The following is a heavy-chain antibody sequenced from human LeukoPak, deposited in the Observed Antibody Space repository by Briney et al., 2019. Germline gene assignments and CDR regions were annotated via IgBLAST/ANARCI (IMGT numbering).Heavy chain of an antibody. CDR1: GGSISSYY. Sequence: SETLSLTCTVSGGSISSYYWSWIRQPPGKGLEWIGSIYYSGSTYYNSSLKSRVTISVDTSKDQFSLELSSVTAADTAVYYCASTDGSGYYLDYWGQGTLVTVSS. D-gene: IGHD3-22*01. CDR2: IYYSGST. V-gene: IGHV4-59*05. J-gene: IGHJ4*02. CDR3: ASTDGSGYYLDY.